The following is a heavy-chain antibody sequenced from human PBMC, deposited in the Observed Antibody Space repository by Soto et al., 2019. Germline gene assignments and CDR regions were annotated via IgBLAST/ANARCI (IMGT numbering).Heavy chain of an antibody. CDR3: AHSSSGYYTYYFDY. V-gene: IGHV2-5*02. Sequence: SGPTLVNPTQTLTLTCTFSGFSLSTSGVGVGWIRQPPGKALEWLALIFWDDDKRYSPSLKTRFTITKDTSKNQVVLTMTNMDPVDTATYYCAHSSSGYYTYYFDYWGQGTLVTV. CDR1: GFSLSTSGVG. CDR2: IFWDDDK. J-gene: IGHJ4*02. D-gene: IGHD3-3*01.